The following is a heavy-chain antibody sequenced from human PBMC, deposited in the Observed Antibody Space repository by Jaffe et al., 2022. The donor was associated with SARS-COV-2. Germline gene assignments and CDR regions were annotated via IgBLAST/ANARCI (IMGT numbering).Heavy chain of an antibody. J-gene: IGHJ6*02. CDR1: GFTFSSYA. CDR3: AKGGYCSSTSCFDYGMDV. CDR2: ISGSGGST. V-gene: IGHV3-23*01. Sequence: EVQLLESGGGLVQPGGSLRLSCAASGFTFSSYAMSWVRQAPGKGLEWVSAISGSGGSTYYADSVKGRFTISRDNSKNTLYLQMNSLRAEDTAVYYCAKGGYCSSTSCFDYGMDVWGQGTTVTVSS. D-gene: IGHD2-2*01.